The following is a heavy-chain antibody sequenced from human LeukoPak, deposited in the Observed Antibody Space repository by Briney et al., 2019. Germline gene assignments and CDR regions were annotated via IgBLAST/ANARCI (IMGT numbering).Heavy chain of an antibody. J-gene: IGHJ6*03. CDR3: ARVSGYGGYCSGGSCYGAYYYYYYYMDV. CDR2: ISGSDGTI. V-gene: IGHV3-11*04. Sequence: GGSLRLSCAASGFTFSDYYMSWIRQAPGKGLEWVSYISGSDGTIYYADSVKGRFTISRDNAKNSLYLQMNSLRAEDTAVYYCARVSGYGGYCSGGSCYGAYYYYYYYMDVWGKGTTVTVSS. D-gene: IGHD2-15*01. CDR1: GFTFSDYY.